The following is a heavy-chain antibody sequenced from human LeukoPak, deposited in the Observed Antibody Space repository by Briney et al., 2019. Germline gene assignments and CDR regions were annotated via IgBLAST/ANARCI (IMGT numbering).Heavy chain of an antibody. CDR3: ARVRTGSDDAFDI. Sequence: ASVKVSCKASGYTFTAYYIFWARQAPGQRLEWMGWVNPNSGATNYAQMFQGRVTMTRDTSISTAYMELSRLRSDDTAVYYCARVRTGSDDAFDIWGQGTMVTVSS. CDR1: GYTFTAYY. CDR2: VNPNSGAT. V-gene: IGHV1-2*02. J-gene: IGHJ3*02. D-gene: IGHD1-1*01.